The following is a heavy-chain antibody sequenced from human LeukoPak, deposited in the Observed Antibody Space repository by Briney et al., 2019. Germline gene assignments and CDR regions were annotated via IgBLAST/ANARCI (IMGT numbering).Heavy chain of an antibody. D-gene: IGHD3-3*01. CDR1: GYTFTSYG. CDR3: ARSSYYDFWSGLWDYGMDV. J-gene: IGHJ6*02. CDR2: ISAYNGNT. Sequence: ASVKVSCKASGYTFTSYGIIWVRQAPGQGLEWMGWISAYNGNTNYAQKLQGRVTMTTDTSTSTAYMELRSLRSDDTAVYYCARSSYYDFWSGLWDYGMDVWGQGTTVTVSS. V-gene: IGHV1-18*01.